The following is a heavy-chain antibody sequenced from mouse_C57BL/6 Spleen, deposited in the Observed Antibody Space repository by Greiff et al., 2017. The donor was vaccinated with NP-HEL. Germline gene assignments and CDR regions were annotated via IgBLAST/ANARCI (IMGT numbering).Heavy chain of an antibody. J-gene: IGHJ3*01. CDR2: IDPSDSDT. V-gene: IGHV1-52*01. D-gene: IGHD2-13*01. CDR1: GYTFTSYW. CDR3: ARGGYGDFGGFAY. Sequence: QVQLQQPGAELVRPGSSVKLSCKASGYTFTSYWMHWVKQRPIQGLEWIGNIDPSDSDTHYNQKFKDKATLTVDKSSSTAYMQLSSLTSEDSAVNCCARGGYGDFGGFAYWGQGTLVTVSA.